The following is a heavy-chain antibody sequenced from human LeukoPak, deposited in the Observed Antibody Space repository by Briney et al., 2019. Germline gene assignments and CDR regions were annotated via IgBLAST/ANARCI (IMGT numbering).Heavy chain of an antibody. J-gene: IGHJ3*02. CDR1: GYTFTGYY. CDR2: INPNSGGT. CDR3: ARDRNLVGQLGAFDI. Sequence: ASVKVSCKASGYTFTGYYMHWVRQAPGQGLEWMGWINPNSGGTNCAQKFQGRVTMTRDTSISTAYMELSRLRSDDTAVYYCARDRNLVGQLGAFDIWGQGTVVTVSS. D-gene: IGHD1-26*01. V-gene: IGHV1-2*02.